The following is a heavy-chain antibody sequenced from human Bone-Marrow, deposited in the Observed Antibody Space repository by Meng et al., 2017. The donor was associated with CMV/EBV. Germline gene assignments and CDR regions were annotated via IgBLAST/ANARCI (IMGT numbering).Heavy chain of an antibody. CDR1: GGTFSSYA. V-gene: IGHV1-69*10. D-gene: IGHD2-2*01. CDR3: SRGGQFFSSLRFVGGMDV. J-gene: IGHJ6*02. Sequence: SVKVSCKASGGTFSSYAISWVRQAPGQGREWMGGIITILGIANYAQKFQGRVTITADKSTSTAYMELSSLRSEDTAVYYCSRGGQFFSSLRFVGGMDVWGQGTTVTVSS. CDR2: IITILGIA.